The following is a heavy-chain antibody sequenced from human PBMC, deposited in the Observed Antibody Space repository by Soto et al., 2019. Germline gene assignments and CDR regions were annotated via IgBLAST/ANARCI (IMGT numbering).Heavy chain of an antibody. D-gene: IGHD3-10*01. CDR1: GFTFSSYG. V-gene: IGHV3-33*01. J-gene: IGHJ6*02. CDR3: ARVHGSGSYFLPYYYYGMDV. CDR2: IWYDGSNK. Sequence: GGSLRLSCAASGFTFSSYGMHWVRQAPGKGLEWVAVIWYDGSNKYYADSVKGRLTISRDNSKNTLYLQMNSLRAEDTAVYYCARVHGSGSYFLPYYYYGMDVWGQGTTVTVSS.